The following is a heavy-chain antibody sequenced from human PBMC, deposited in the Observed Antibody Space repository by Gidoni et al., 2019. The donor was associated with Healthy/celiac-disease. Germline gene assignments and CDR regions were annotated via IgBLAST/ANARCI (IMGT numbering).Heavy chain of an antibody. V-gene: IGHV1-3*01. J-gene: IGHJ4*02. CDR2: INAGNGNT. D-gene: IGHD6-19*01. CDR1: GYTFTSYA. CDR3: ARGDSSGWRSYYFDY. Sequence: QVQLVQSWAEVMKPGAPSNVSCKASGYTFTSYAMHWVRQAPGQRLEWMGWINAGNGNTKYSQKFQGRVTITRDTSASTAYMELSSLRSEDTAVYYCARGDSSGWRSYYFDYWGQGTLVTVSS.